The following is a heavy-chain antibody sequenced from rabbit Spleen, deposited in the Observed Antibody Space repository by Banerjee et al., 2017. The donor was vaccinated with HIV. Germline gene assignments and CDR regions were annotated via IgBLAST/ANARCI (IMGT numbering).Heavy chain of an antibody. CDR2: GYPDGIGST. D-gene: IGHD6-1*01. J-gene: IGHJ4*01. CDR3: ASAYSDVYFNL. V-gene: IGHV1S40*01. Sequence: QSLEESGGDMVKPGASLTLTCTASGFSFSTSYYICWVRQAPGKGLEWIGCGYPDGIGSTAYASWAKGRFTISKSSSTTVTLQMTSLTAADTATYFCASAYSDVYFNLWGPGTLVTVS. CDR1: GFSFSTSYY.